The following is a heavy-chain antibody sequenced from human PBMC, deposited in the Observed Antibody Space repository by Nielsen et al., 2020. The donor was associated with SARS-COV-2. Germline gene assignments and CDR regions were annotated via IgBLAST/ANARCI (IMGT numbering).Heavy chain of an antibody. V-gene: IGHV3-33*06. D-gene: IGHD2-2*01. Sequence: GESLKISCAASGFTFSSYDMHWVRQAPGKGLEWVAVIWYDGSNKYYADSVKGRFTISRDNSKNTLYLQMNSLRDEDTAVYYCAKTGDYFVVVPTATLDVWGRGTTVTVSS. CDR3: AKTGDYFVVVPTATLDV. CDR1: GFTFSSYD. CDR2: IWYDGSNK. J-gene: IGHJ6*02.